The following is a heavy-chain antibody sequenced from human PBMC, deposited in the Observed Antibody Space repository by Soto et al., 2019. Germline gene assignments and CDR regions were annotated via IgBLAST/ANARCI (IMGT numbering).Heavy chain of an antibody. Sequence: GGSLRLSCAESGFTFSSYWMSWVRQAPGKGLEWVANIKQDGSEKYYVDSVKGRFTISRDNAKNSLYLQMNSLRAEDTAVYYCTREYRIYDSWWDVDYEDHMDFWGQGTPVSFSS. D-gene: IGHD4-17*01. J-gene: IGHJ6*02. CDR1: GFTFSSYW. CDR3: TREYRIYDSWWDVDYEDHMDF. CDR2: IKQDGSEK. V-gene: IGHV3-7*01.